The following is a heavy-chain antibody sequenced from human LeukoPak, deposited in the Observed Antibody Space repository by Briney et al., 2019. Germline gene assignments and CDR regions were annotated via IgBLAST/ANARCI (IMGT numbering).Heavy chain of an antibody. V-gene: IGHV4-61*02. CDR3: ARGNYYGSGSYNWFDP. Sequence: SQTLSLTCTVSGGSISSGSYYWSWIRQPAGKGLEWIGRICTSGSTNYNPSLKSRVTISVDTSKNQFSLKLSSVTAADTAVYYCARGNYYGSGSYNWFDPWGQGTLVTVSS. CDR1: GGSISSGSYY. CDR2: ICTSGST. D-gene: IGHD3-10*01. J-gene: IGHJ5*02.